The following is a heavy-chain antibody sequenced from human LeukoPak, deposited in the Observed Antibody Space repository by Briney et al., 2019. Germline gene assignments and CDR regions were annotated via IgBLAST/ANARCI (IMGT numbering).Heavy chain of an antibody. CDR1: GGSISSYY. CDR2: IYYSGST. CDR3: XXXXXXXXXXXXXGDYYYGMDV. Sequence: SETLSLTCTVSGGSISSYYWSWIRQPPGKGLEWIGYIYYSGSTNYNPSLKSRVTISVDTSKNQFSLKLSSVTAADTAVYYCXXXXXXXXXXXXXGDYYYGMDVWGQGTTVTVSS. V-gene: IGHV4-59*08. J-gene: IGHJ6*02.